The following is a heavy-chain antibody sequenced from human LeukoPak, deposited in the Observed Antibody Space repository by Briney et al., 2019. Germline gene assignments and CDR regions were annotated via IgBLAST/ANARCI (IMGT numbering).Heavy chain of an antibody. CDR1: GGTFSSYA. CDR2: IIPIFGTA. CDR3: ARALYSSSFAFDI. V-gene: IGHV1-69*05. J-gene: IGHJ3*02. D-gene: IGHD6-6*01. Sequence: SVKVSCKASGGTFSSYAISWVRQAPGQGLEWTGGIIPIFGTANYAQKFQGRVTITTDESTSTAYMELSSLRSEDTAVYYCARALYSSSFAFDIWGQGTMVTVSS.